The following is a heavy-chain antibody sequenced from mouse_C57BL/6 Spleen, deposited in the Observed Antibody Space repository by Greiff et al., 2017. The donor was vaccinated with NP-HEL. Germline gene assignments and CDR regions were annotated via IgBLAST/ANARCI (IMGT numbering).Heavy chain of an antibody. V-gene: IGHV1-43*01. J-gene: IGHJ2*01. CDR1: GYSFTGYY. D-gene: IGHD1-1*01. CDR2: INPSTGGT. Sequence: DVKLQESGPELVKPGASVKISCKASGYSFTGYYMHWVKQSSEKSLEWIGEINPSTGGTSYNQKFKGKATLTVDKSSSTAYMQLKSLTSEDSAVYYCARYYGSSLDYWGQGTTLTVSS. CDR3: ARYYGSSLDY.